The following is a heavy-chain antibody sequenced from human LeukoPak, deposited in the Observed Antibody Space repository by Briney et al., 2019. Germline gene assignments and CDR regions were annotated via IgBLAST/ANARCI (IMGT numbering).Heavy chain of an antibody. CDR2: IYYSGST. CDR3: ARQEDYDILTGDRRYFFDY. J-gene: IGHJ4*02. D-gene: IGHD3-9*01. Sequence: SETLSLTCTVSGGSISSYYWGWIRQPPGKGLEWIGSIYYSGSTYYNPSLKSRVTISVDTSKNRFSLKLSSVTAADTAVYYCARQEDYDILTGDRRYFFDYWGQGTLVTVSS. CDR1: GGSISSYY. V-gene: IGHV4-39*01.